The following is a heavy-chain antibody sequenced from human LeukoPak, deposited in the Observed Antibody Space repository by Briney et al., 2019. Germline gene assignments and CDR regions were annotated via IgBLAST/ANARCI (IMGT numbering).Heavy chain of an antibody. CDR1: GFTYSTYW. CDR3: ARDCGTTISSYGMDV. V-gene: IGHV3-7*01. CDR2: IKQDWSEK. D-gene: IGHD1-1*01. Sequence: GGPVSLFCAACGFTYSTYWMTWVRRAPGMGLEGVANIKQDWSEKLYVDSVKGRFNLSRDNAKTSLFLQMNSLRAEDTAVYYCARDCGTTISSYGMDVWGQGTTVTVSS. J-gene: IGHJ6*02.